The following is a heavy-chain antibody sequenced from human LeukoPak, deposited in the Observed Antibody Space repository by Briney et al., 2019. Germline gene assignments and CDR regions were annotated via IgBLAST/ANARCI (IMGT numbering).Heavy chain of an antibody. D-gene: IGHD7-27*01. Sequence: PGGSLRLSCAASGFTFDDYGMNWVRQAPGKGLEWVSGMNWNGGSTRYADSVKGRFTISRDNAENSLYLQMNSLRVEDTAVYYCARDGDQGGYYYYYMDVWGKGTTVTVSS. CDR2: MNWNGGST. CDR3: ARDGDQGGYYYYYMDV. V-gene: IGHV3-20*04. J-gene: IGHJ6*03. CDR1: GFTFDDYG.